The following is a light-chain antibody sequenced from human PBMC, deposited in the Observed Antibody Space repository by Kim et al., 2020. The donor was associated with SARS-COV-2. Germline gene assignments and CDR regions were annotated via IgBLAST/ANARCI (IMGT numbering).Light chain of an antibody. V-gene: IGKV3-11*01. CDR2: DAS. Sequence: SPGERATRSCRASQSVSSYLAWYQQKPGQAPRLLIYDASNRATGIPARFSGSGSGTDFTLTISSLEPEDFAVYYCQQRSNWPPRVTFGGGTKLEI. CDR1: QSVSSY. CDR3: QQRSNWPPRVT. J-gene: IGKJ4*01.